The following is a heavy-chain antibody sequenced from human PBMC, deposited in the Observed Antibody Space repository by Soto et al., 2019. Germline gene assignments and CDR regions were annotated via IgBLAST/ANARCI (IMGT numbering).Heavy chain of an antibody. CDR1: GGSFSGYY. V-gene: IGHV4-34*09. J-gene: IGHJ3*02. Sequence: PSETLSLTCAVYGGSFSGYYLSWIRQPPGKGLEWIGYIYYSGSTYYNPSLKSRVTISVDTSKNQFSLKLSSVTAADTAVYYCARFADILTGAFDIWGQGTMVTVSS. CDR2: IYYSGST. CDR3: ARFADILTGAFDI. D-gene: IGHD3-9*01.